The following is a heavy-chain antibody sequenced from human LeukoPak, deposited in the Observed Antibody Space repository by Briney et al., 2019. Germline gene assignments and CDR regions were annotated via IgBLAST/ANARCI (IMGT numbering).Heavy chain of an antibody. D-gene: IGHD5-18*01. CDR2: INPNSGDT. J-gene: IGHJ4*02. CDR3: STRRGYNFCSDS. CDR1: GYTFTGYY. Sequence: ASVKVSCKASGYTFTGYYMHWVRQAPGPGLEWMGWINPNSGDTSYAQRFQGRVTMTRDTSITTAFMELSTLKSDDTAVYYCSTRRGYNFCSDSWGQGTLVTVSS. V-gene: IGHV1-2*02.